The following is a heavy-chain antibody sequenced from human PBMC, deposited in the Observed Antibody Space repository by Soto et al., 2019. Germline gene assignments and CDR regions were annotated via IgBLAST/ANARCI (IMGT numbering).Heavy chain of an antibody. D-gene: IGHD1-7*01. CDR2: LRAYHGNT. Sequence: QVQLVQSGAEVKKPGASVKVSCKASGYTFTSYGISWVRPAPGQGLEWMGWLRAYHGNTHYAPKLQGRVTMTTDTSTSTAYMELRSLRSDDTAVYYCARDRGGTTYYYYYYMDVWGKGTTVTVSS. J-gene: IGHJ6*03. CDR3: ARDRGGTTYYYYYYMDV. CDR1: GYTFTSYG. V-gene: IGHV1-18*01.